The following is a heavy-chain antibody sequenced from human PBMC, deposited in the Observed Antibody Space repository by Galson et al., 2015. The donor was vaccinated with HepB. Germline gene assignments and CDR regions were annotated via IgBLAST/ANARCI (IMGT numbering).Heavy chain of an antibody. CDR3: ARDLEGCSSTSCYAGVDY. Sequence: SLRLSCAASGFTFSSYGMHWVRQAPGKGLEWVAVIWYDGSNKYYADSVKGRFTISRDNSKNTLYLQMNSLRAEDTAVYYCARDLEGCSSTSCYAGVDYWGQGTLVTVSS. V-gene: IGHV3-33*08. CDR2: IWYDGSNK. D-gene: IGHD2-2*01. CDR1: GFTFSSYG. J-gene: IGHJ4*02.